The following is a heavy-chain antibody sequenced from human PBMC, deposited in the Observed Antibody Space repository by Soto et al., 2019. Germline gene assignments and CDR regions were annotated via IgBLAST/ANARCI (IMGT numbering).Heavy chain of an antibody. CDR2: INDRSTAI. CDR3: ARDRRWASDY. V-gene: IGHV3-48*02. CDR1: GFTFTSHG. D-gene: IGHD6-13*01. J-gene: IGHJ4*02. Sequence: PGGSLRLSCAASGFTFTSHGMNWVRQAPGRGLEWVSHINDRSTAIYYADSVKGRFTISRDNAKNSVFLQIDSLRDEDTAVYYCARDRRWASDYWGQGTLVTVSS.